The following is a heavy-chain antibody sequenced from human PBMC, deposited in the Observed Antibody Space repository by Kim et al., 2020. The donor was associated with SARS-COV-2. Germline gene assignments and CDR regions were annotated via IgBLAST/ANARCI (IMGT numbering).Heavy chain of an antibody. CDR2: ISYDGSNK. Sequence: GGSLRLSCAASGFTFSSYGMHWVRQAPGKGLEWVAVISYDGSNKYYADSVKGRFTISRDNSKNTLYLQMNSLRAEDTAVYYCAKDDIVATIKGIYYYGMDVWGQGTTVTVSS. J-gene: IGHJ6*02. CDR3: AKDDIVATIKGIYYYGMDV. V-gene: IGHV3-30*18. CDR1: GFTFSSYG. D-gene: IGHD5-12*01.